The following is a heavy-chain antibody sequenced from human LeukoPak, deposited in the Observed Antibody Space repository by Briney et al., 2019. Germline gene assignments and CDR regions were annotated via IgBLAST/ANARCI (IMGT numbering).Heavy chain of an antibody. V-gene: IGHV4-4*08. CDR3: ARDSSGWSTAVDP. CDR2: IYTSGST. CDR1: GGSISSYY. D-gene: IGHD6-19*01. Sequence: SETLSLTCTVSGGSISSYYWSWIRQPPGKGLEWIGRIYTSGSTNYNPSLKSRVTISVDTSKNQFSLKLSSVTAADTAVYYCARDSSGWSTAVDPWGQGTLVTVSS. J-gene: IGHJ5*02.